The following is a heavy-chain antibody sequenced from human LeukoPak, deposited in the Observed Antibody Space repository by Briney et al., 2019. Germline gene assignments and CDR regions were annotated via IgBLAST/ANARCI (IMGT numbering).Heavy chain of an antibody. CDR2: ISGSGGST. Sequence: PGGSLRLSCAASGFTFSNYAMSWVRQAPGKGLEWVSAISGSGGSTDYADSAKGRFTISRDNSKNTLYLQMNSLRGEDTAVYYCARDAGDCGGDCPRWFDPWGQGTLVTVSS. CDR1: GFTFSNYA. D-gene: IGHD2-21*02. V-gene: IGHV3-23*01. J-gene: IGHJ5*02. CDR3: ARDAGDCGGDCPRWFDP.